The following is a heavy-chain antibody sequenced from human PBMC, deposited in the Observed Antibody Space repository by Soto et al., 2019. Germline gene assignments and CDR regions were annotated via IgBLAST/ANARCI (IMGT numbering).Heavy chain of an antibody. D-gene: IGHD1-7*01. CDR2: IYTSGST. Sequence: ETLSLTCTVSGGSISSYCWSWIRQPAGKGLEWIGRIYTSGSTNYNPSLKSRVTMSVDTSKNQFSLKLSSVTAADTAVYYGARVGKLELQGGAFDIWGQGTMVTVSS. CDR3: ARVGKLELQGGAFDI. V-gene: IGHV4-4*07. CDR1: GGSISSYC. J-gene: IGHJ3*02.